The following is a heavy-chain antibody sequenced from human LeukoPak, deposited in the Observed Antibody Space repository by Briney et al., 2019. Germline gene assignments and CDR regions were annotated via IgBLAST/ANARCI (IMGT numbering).Heavy chain of an antibody. CDR1: GYTFTSYA. J-gene: IGHJ4*02. V-gene: IGHV1-18*01. Sequence: ASVKVSCKASGYTFTSYAITWVRQAPGQGLEWMGWISAYNGNTNYAQKLQGRVTMTTDASTSTAYMELRSLRSDDTAVYYCAGEGYDSSGYKDWGQGTLVTVSS. CDR2: ISAYNGNT. CDR3: AGEGYDSSGYKD. D-gene: IGHD3-22*01.